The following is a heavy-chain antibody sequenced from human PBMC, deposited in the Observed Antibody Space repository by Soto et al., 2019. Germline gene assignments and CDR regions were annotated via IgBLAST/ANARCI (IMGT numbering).Heavy chain of an antibody. CDR3: ANVVVVPAAIHYYGMDV. CDR2: ISGSGGST. D-gene: IGHD2-2*01. V-gene: IGHV3-23*01. J-gene: IGHJ6*02. CDR1: GFTFSSYA. Sequence: PGGSLRLSCAASGFTFSSYAMSWVRQAPGKGLEWVSAISGSGGSTYYADSVKGRFTISRDNSKNTLYLQMNSLRAEDTAVYYCANVVVVPAAIHYYGMDVWGQGTTVTVSS.